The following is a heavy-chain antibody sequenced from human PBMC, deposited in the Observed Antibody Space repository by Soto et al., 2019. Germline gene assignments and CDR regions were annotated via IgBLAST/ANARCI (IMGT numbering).Heavy chain of an antibody. CDR3: ARVGEWLLLGWLDYGMDV. CDR2: IYSGGST. CDR1: GFTVSSNY. Sequence: PGGSLRLSCAASGFTVSSNYMSWVRQAPWKGLEWVSVIYSGGSTYYADSVKGRFTISRDNSKNTLYLQMNSLRAEDTAVYYCARVGEWLLLGWLDYGMDVWGQGTTVTVSS. V-gene: IGHV3-66*01. D-gene: IGHD3-22*01. J-gene: IGHJ6*02.